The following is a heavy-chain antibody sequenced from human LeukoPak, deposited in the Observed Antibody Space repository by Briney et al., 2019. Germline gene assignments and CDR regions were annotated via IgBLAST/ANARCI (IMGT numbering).Heavy chain of an antibody. CDR2: VSAYNGNT. CDR3: ASTSDYYDSRWFDP. CDR1: GYTFTSYG. Sequence: ASVKVSCKASGYTFTSYGISWVRQAPGQGLEWMGWVSAYNGNTNYAQKLQGRVTMTTDTSTSTAYMELRSLRSDDTAVYYCASTSDYYDSRWFDPWGQGTLVTVSS. D-gene: IGHD3-22*01. J-gene: IGHJ5*02. V-gene: IGHV1-18*01.